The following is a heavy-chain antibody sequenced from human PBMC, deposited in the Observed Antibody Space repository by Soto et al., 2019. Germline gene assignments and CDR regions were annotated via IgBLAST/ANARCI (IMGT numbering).Heavy chain of an antibody. J-gene: IGHJ5*02. D-gene: IGHD2-2*01. CDR2: IHVTGYT. CDR3: ARGGALRPNAHVPLDP. V-gene: IGHV4-30-2*01. Sequence: QLQLQESGSGLVKPSQTLSLTCTVSGDSITTGSYSWSWIRQAPGKGLEWIGNIHVTGYTSFNTSLRGRDDSSEAPTKNQFALNVMSVTPADTAVYYGARGGALRPNAHVPLDPWGQGRLVTVSS. CDR1: GDSITTGSYS.